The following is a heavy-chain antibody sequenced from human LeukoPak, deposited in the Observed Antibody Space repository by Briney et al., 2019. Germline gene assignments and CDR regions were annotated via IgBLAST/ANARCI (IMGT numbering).Heavy chain of an antibody. CDR1: GGSISSYF. CDR3: ARGGSFFREFDY. Sequence: SETLSLTCTVSGGSISSYFWTWLRQPPGKGLEWIGYIYYSGTTNYNPSLKSRVTISVDTSKNQFSLKLSSVTAADTAVYYCARGGSFFREFDYWGQGTLVTVSS. D-gene: IGHD3-16*01. V-gene: IGHV4-59*01. CDR2: IYYSGTT. J-gene: IGHJ4*02.